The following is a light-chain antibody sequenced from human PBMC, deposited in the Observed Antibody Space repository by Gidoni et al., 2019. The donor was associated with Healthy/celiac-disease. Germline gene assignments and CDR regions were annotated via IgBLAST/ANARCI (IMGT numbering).Light chain of an antibody. CDR2: AAS. J-gene: IGKJ1*01. CDR1: QGISSY. Sequence: DIQMHESPSSLSASVVDRVTITCRASQGISSYLNWYQPKPGKAPKLLIYAASSLPSGVPSRFSGSGSVTDFTLPISSLPPEDFATYYSHLSYSTPWTFRQGPKVEIK. CDR3: HLSYSTPWT. V-gene: IGKV1-39*01.